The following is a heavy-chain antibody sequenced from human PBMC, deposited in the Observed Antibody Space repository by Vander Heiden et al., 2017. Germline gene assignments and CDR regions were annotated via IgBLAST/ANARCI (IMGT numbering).Heavy chain of an antibody. Sequence: QEQLVQSGAEVNQPGASVQVSCKASGYTFTNYDINWVRQAAGQGLEWVGWMDPKTGNTGYAQKFQGRVTMTWNTSITTVYMELRSLRSEDTAVYYCARYCSSNSCYKFDSWGQGTLVSVSS. CDR1: GYTFTNYD. CDR2: MDPKTGNT. J-gene: IGHJ4*02. CDR3: ARYCSSNSCYKFDS. D-gene: IGHD2-2*01. V-gene: IGHV1-8*01.